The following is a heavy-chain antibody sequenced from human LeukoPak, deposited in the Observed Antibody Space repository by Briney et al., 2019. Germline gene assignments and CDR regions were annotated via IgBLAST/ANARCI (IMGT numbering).Heavy chain of an antibody. CDR2: IWYDGSNK. CDR1: GFTFSSYG. J-gene: IGHJ4*02. CDR3: AKDRLSWVAMGYFGY. V-gene: IGHV3-33*06. Sequence: GGSLRLSCAASGFTFSSYGMHWVRQAPGKGLEWVAVIWYDGSNKYYADSVKGRFTISRDNSKNTLYLQMNSLRAEDTAVYYCAKDRLSWVAMGYFGYWGQGTLVTVSS. D-gene: IGHD2-15*01.